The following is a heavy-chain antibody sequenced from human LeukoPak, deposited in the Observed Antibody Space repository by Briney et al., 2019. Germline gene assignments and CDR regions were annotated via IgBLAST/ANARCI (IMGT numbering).Heavy chain of an antibody. CDR3: VREKSVAAADTGSLFDC. CDR1: GFTFSSYW. CDR2: IKQDGREN. V-gene: IGHV3-7*01. Sequence: GGSLRLSCAASGFTFSSYWMSWVRQAPGKGLEWVANIKQDGRENYYVDSVKGRFTISRDNDKNSLYLQVNSLRVEDTAVYYCVREKSVAAADTGSLFDCWGRETWGQCPQ. D-gene: IGHD6-13*01. J-gene: IGHJ4*02.